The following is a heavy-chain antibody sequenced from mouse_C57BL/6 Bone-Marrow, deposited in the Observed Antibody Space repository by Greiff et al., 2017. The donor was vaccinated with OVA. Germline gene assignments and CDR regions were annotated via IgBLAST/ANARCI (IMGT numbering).Heavy chain of an antibody. CDR3: ASTTVPYYDAMDY. CDR2: IDPADGAP. V-gene: IGHV14-2*01. Sequence: VQLQQSGAELVKPGASVKLSCTASGFNITDYYLHWVKQRTEQGLEWIGRIDPADGAPKYAPKFKGKATITADPSSNTAYLQLSSLTSEDTAVYYCASTTVPYYDAMDYWGQGTSVTVSS. J-gene: IGHJ4*01. CDR1: GFNITDYY. D-gene: IGHD1-1*01.